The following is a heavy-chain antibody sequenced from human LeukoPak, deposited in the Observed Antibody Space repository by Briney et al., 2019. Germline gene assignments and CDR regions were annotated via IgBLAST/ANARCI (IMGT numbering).Heavy chain of an antibody. J-gene: IGHJ4*02. CDR2: INPNSGGT. CDR3: ARDPFTYYDFWSGYYGFDY. D-gene: IGHD3-3*01. V-gene: IGHV1-2*02. CDR1: GYTFTGYY. Sequence: GASVKVSCKASGYTFTGYYMHWVRQAPGQGLEWMGWINPNSGGTNYAQKFQGRVTMTRDTSISTAYMELSRLRSDDTAAYYCARDPFTYYDFWSGYYGFDYWGQGTLVTVSS.